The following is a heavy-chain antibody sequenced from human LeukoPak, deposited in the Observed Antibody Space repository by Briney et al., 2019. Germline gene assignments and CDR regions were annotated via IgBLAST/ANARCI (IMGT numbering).Heavy chain of an antibody. Sequence: GGSLRPSCAASGFTFSSYAMSWVRQAPGKGLEWVANIKQDGSEKYYVDSVKGRFTISRDNAKNSLYLQMNSLRAEDTAVYYCARAHSSSWNWGQGTLVTVSS. CDR3: ARAHSSSWN. V-gene: IGHV3-7*01. CDR2: IKQDGSEK. J-gene: IGHJ4*02. CDR1: GFTFSSYA. D-gene: IGHD6-13*01.